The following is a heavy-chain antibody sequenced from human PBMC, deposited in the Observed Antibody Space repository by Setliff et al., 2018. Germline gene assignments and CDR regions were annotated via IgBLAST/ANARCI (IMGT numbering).Heavy chain of an antibody. CDR2: INPSGTT. D-gene: IGHD3-16*01. CDR3: RFWSYVYKNDY. V-gene: IGHV4-34*01. J-gene: IGHJ4*02. Sequence: SETLSLTCTFSGGPFSDYYWGWVRQTPGKGLEWIAEINPSGTTNYIPSLKSRLTISVDTSKRQFSLKLISVTAADTAVYYCRFWSYVYKNDYWAQGTLVTVSS. CDR1: GGPFSDYY.